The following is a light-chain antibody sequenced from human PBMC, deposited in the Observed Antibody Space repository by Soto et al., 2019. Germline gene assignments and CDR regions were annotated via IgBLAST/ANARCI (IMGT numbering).Light chain of an antibody. CDR2: LGS. V-gene: IGKV2-28*01. J-gene: IGKJ1*01. CDR3: MQPLQSWT. CDR1: QSLLHSNGYNY. Sequence: DIVMTQSPLSLPVTPGEPASISCRPSQSLLHSNGYNYLDWYLQKPGQSPQLLIYLGSNRASGVPDRFSGSGSGTDFTLKISRVEAEDVGVYYCMQPLQSWTFGQGTKVEIK.